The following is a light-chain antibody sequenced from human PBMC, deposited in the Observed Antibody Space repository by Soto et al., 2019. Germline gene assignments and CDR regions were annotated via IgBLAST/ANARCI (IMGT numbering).Light chain of an antibody. V-gene: IGKV4-1*01. CDR3: QQSYGVPFA. Sequence: IVMTQSPYSLAVSLGERATINCKSSQSVLSSANNKNCLAWYQQKPGQPPKLIIYWASTRESGVPDRFSGSGSGTDLGLIISSQQAEDVAVYYCQQSYGVPFAFGPGTNVDIK. CDR1: QSVLSSANNKNC. CDR2: WAS. J-gene: IGKJ3*01.